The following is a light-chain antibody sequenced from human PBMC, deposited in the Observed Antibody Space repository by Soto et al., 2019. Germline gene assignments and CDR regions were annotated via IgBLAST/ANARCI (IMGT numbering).Light chain of an antibody. CDR2: GAS. Sequence: EIVLTQSPGTLSLSPGESATLSCRASQTISSNYLAWYQQKPGQAPRVLIYGASSRATGIPDRFSGSGSGTDFTLTISSLEPEDFAVYYCQQYGTSRDYTFGQGTKLEIK. V-gene: IGKV3-20*01. CDR3: QQYGTSRDYT. J-gene: IGKJ2*01. CDR1: QTISSNY.